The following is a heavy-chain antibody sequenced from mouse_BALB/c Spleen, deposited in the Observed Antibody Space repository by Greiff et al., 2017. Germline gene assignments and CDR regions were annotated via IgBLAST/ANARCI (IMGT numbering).Heavy chain of an antibody. V-gene: IGHV1S45*01. D-gene: IGHD2-14*01. CDR3: ASLYRYDGGFAY. Sequence: VQLKESGAELVRPGASVKISCKAFGYTFTNHHINWVKQRPGQGLDWIGYINPYNDYTSYNQKFKGKATVTVDKSSSTAYMELSSLTSEDSAVYYCASLYRYDGGFAYWGQGTLVTVSA. CDR1: GYTFTNHH. CDR2: INPYNDYT. J-gene: IGHJ3*01.